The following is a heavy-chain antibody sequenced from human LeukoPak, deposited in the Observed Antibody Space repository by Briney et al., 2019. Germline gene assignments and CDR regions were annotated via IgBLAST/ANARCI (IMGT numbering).Heavy chain of an antibody. D-gene: IGHD2-2*01. J-gene: IGHJ4*02. CDR3: ARGGVVPAAVLSY. Sequence: PSETLSLTCTVSGGSISSYYWSWIRQPPGKGLEWIGYIYYSGSTNYNPSLKSRVTISVDTSKNQFSLKLSSVTAADTAVYYCARGGVVPAAVLSYWGQGTLVTVSS. CDR1: GGSISSYY. CDR2: IYYSGST. V-gene: IGHV4-59*01.